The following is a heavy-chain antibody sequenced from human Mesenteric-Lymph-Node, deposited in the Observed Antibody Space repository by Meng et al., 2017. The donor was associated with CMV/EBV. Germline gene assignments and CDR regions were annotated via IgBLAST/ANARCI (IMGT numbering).Heavy chain of an antibody. D-gene: IGHD3-3*01. J-gene: IGHJ4*02. CDR3: ARGPAPLYYDVWSGTPTDH. CDR2: IYYSGST. Sequence: SETLSLTCTVSGGSISSSSYYWGWIRQPPGKGLEWIGSIYYSGSTYYNPSLKSRVTISVDTSNNKVSLKLTSATAADTAVYYCARGPAPLYYDVWSGTPTDHWGQGTLVTVSS. CDR1: GGSISSSSYY. V-gene: IGHV4-39*07.